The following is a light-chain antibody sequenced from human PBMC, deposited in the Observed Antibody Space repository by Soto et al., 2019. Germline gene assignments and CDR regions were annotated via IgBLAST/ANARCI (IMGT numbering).Light chain of an antibody. Sequence: QSVLTQPPSVSAAPGQKVTISCSGSSSNTGNNYVSWYQHHPRTAPQHLMYDNNKRPSGSLDRFSGSKSGTSATLGITGLQTGDEADYYCGTWDTSLGTGVFGGGTKLTVL. V-gene: IGLV1-51*01. J-gene: IGLJ2*01. CDR1: SSNTGNNY. CDR3: GTWDTSLGTGV. CDR2: DNN.